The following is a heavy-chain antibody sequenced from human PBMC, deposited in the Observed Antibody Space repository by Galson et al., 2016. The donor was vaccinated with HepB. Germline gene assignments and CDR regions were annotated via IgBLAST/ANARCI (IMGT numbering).Heavy chain of an antibody. D-gene: IGHD3-22*01. CDR2: INHSGST. V-gene: IGHV4-34*01. Sequence: SETLSLTCAVYGGSFSGYYWSWIRQPPGKGLEWIGEINHSGSTNYNPSLKSRVTISVDTSKNQFSLKLSSVTAADTAVYYCAREWGVVVISNWFDPWGQGTLVTVSS. J-gene: IGHJ5*02. CDR1: GGSFSGYY. CDR3: AREWGVVVISNWFDP.